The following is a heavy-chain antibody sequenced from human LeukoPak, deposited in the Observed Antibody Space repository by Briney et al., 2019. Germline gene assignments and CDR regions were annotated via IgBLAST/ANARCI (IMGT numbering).Heavy chain of an antibody. CDR1: GYTFTGYY. CDR3: AIGRCSGGSCYSRHWFDP. CDR2: INPNSGGT. Sequence: ASVKVSCKASGYTFTGYYMHWVRQAPGQGLEWMGWINPNSGGTNYAQKFQGRVTMTRDTSISTAYMELSRLRSDDTAVYYCAIGRCSGGSCYSRHWFDPWGQGTLVTVSS. D-gene: IGHD2-15*01. V-gene: IGHV1-2*02. J-gene: IGHJ5*02.